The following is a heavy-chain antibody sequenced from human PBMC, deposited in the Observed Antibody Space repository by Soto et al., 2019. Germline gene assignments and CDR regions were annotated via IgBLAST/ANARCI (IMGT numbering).Heavy chain of an antibody. CDR2: IYSGGST. D-gene: IGHD2-21*01. J-gene: IGHJ3*02. CDR3: ASKESGILWAFDI. CDR1: GFTVSSNY. V-gene: IGHV3-66*01. Sequence: EVQLVESGGGLVQPGGSLRLSCAASGFTVSSNYMSWVRQAPGKGLEWVSVIYSGGSTYYADSVKGRFTISRDNSKNTLYLQMNSLRAEYTAVYYCASKESGILWAFDIWGQGTMVTVSS.